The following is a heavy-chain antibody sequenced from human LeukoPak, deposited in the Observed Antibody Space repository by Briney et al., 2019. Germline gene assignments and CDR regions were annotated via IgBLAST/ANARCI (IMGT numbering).Heavy chain of an antibody. D-gene: IGHD6-13*01. CDR1: GFTFSSYA. CDR3: ASPSIAAAGTPLDY. CDR2: ISYDGSNK. J-gene: IGHJ4*02. V-gene: IGHV3-30-3*01. Sequence: PGRSLRLSCAASGFTFSSYAMHWVRQAPGKGLEWVAVISYDGSNKYYADSVKGRFTISRDNSKNTLYLQMNSLRAEDTAVYYCASPSIAAAGTPLDYWGQGTLVTVSS.